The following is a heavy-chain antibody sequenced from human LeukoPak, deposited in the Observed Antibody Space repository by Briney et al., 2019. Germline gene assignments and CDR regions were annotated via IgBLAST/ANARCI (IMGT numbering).Heavy chain of an antibody. V-gene: IGHV4-4*02. CDR1: GDSISSSNW. D-gene: IGHD4-23*01. Sequence: SGTLSLTCAVSGDSISSSNWWTWVRQSPGKGLEWIGEIYPSGSTNYNPSLKSRVTISVDKSKNQFSLKLSSVTAADTAVYYCARNGGNSDVDYWGQGTLVTVYS. CDR3: ARNGGNSDVDY. CDR2: IYPSGST. J-gene: IGHJ4*02.